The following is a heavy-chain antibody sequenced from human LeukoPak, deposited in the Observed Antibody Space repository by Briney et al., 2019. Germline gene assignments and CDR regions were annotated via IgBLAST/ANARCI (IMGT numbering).Heavy chain of an antibody. CDR3: AKDKYDILTGYAN. V-gene: IGHV3-30*18. J-gene: IGHJ4*02. CDR1: GFTFSSYG. D-gene: IGHD3-9*01. CDR2: ISYDGSNK. Sequence: PGGSLRLSCAASGFTFSSYGMHWVRQAPGKGLEWVAVISYDGSNKYYADSVKGRFTISSDNSKNTLYLQMNSLRAEDTAVYYCAKDKYDILTGYANWGQGTLVTVSS.